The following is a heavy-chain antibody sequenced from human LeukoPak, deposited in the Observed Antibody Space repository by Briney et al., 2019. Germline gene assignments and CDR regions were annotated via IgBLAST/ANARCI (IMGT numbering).Heavy chain of an antibody. CDR1: GYSFTSYW. D-gene: IGHD6-13*01. Sequence: GESLKISCKGSGYSFTSYWIGWVRQMPGKGLEWMGIIYPGDSDTRYSPSYQGQVTISADKSISTAYLQWSSLKASDTAMYYCARQSSSWYGVDGYWGQGTLVTVSS. CDR3: ARQSSSWYGVDGY. J-gene: IGHJ4*02. CDR2: IYPGDSDT. V-gene: IGHV5-51*01.